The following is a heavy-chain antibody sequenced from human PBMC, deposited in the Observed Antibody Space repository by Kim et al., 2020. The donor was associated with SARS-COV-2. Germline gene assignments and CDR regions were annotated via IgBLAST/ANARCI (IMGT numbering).Heavy chain of an antibody. V-gene: IGHV3-53*01. J-gene: IGHJ5*02. D-gene: IGHD2-15*01. CDR3: ARGPAWRCSGGSCYHQGSWFDP. Sequence: GGSLRLSCAASGFTVSSNYMSWVRQAPGKGLEWVSVIYSGGSTYYADSVKGRFTISRDNSKNTLYLQMNSLRAEDTAVYYCARGPAWRCSGGSCYHQGSWFDPWGQGTLVTVSS. CDR1: GFTVSSNY. CDR2: IYSGGST.